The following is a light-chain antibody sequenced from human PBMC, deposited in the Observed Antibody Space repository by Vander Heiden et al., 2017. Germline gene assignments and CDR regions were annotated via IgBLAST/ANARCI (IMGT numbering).Light chain of an antibody. V-gene: IGKV1-33*01. CDR3: QQYENLPPVT. Sequence: DIQMTQSPSSLSASVGDRVTITCQASQDISNYLNWYQQKPGKAPKLLIYDASNLETGVPSRFSGSGSGTDFTFTISSLQPEDIATYYCQQYENLPPVTFGGRTKVEIK. CDR1: QDISNY. J-gene: IGKJ4*01. CDR2: DAS.